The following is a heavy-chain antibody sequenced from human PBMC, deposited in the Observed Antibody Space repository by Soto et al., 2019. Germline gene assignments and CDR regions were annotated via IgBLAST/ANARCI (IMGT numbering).Heavy chain of an antibody. D-gene: IGHD2-2*01. CDR2: INAGNGNT. CDR1: GYTFTSYA. CDR3: ASGRSPYCSSTSCYQSALDY. Sequence: GASVKVSCKASGYTFTSYAMHWVRQAPGQRLEWMGWINAGNGNTKYSQKFQGRVTITRDTSASTAYMELSSLRSEDTAVYYCASGRSPYCSSTSCYQSALDYWGQGILVTVSS. J-gene: IGHJ4*02. V-gene: IGHV1-3*01.